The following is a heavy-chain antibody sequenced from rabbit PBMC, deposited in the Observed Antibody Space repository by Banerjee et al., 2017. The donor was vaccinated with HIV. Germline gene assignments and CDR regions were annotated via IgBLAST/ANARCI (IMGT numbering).Heavy chain of an antibody. V-gene: IGHV1S45*01. CDR2: IYSGDDST. CDR1: GFSFSNKYV. Sequence: QEQLEESGGGLVQPEGSLTLTCTASGFSFSNKYVMCWVRQAPGKGLEWIACIYSGDDSTHYASWVNGRFTISRTSSTTVTLQMTSLTAADTATYFCARETYDDYGNYDLWGQGTLVTVS. J-gene: IGHJ3*01. CDR3: ARETYDDYGNYDL. D-gene: IGHD2-1*01.